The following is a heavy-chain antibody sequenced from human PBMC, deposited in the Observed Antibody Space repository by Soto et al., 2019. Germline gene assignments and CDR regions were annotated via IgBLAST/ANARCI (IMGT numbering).Heavy chain of an antibody. V-gene: IGHV3-33*01. J-gene: IGHJ6*02. CDR3: ASEYCSGGSCYYYGMDV. Sequence: QVQLVEYGGGVVQPGRSLRLSCAASGFTFSSYGMHWVRQAPGKGLEWVAVIWYDGSNKYYADSVKGRFTISRDNSKNKLYQQMNSLRAEDTAVYYCASEYCSGGSCYYYGMDVWGQGTTVTVSS. CDR1: GFTFSSYG. D-gene: IGHD2-15*01. CDR2: IWYDGSNK.